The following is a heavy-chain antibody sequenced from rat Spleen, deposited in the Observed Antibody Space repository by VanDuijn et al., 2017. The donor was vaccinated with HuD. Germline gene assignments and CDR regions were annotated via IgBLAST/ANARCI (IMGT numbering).Heavy chain of an antibody. V-gene: IGHV5-58*01. Sequence: EVQLVETGGGLVQPGRSLKLSCVASGFTFSSYWMYWIRQAPGKRLEWVSSINTDGVSTYYPDSVKGRFTISRDNAKSTLDLQMDSLRSEDTATYYCTRHDNMGTANWFAYWGQGTLVTVSS. J-gene: IGHJ3*01. D-gene: IGHD1-5*01. CDR1: GFTFSSYW. CDR3: TRHDNMGTANWFAY. CDR2: INTDGVST.